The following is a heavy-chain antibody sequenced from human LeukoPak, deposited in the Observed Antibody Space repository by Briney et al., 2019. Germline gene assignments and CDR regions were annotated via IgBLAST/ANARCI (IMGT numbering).Heavy chain of an antibody. D-gene: IGHD5-18*01. CDR3: ARGYRSGFDY. Sequence: SETLSLTCTVSGGSISSGAYYWSWIRQHPGKGLEWIGYITYGGSTYYNPSLKSRIIISVDTSKNQFSLTLTSVTAADTAVFYCARGYRSGFDYWGQGTLVTVSS. V-gene: IGHV4-31*03. J-gene: IGHJ4*02. CDR1: GGSISSGAYY. CDR2: ITYGGST.